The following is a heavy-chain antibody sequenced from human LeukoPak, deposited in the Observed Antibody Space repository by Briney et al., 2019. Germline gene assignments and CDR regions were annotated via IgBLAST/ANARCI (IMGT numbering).Heavy chain of an antibody. CDR1: GFTFSSYW. CDR2: IKQDGSEK. J-gene: IGHJ4*02. CDR3: ARAPYYYDSSGYLY. V-gene: IGHV3-7*01. Sequence: GGSLRLSCAASGFTFSSYWMSWVRQAPGKGLEWVANIKQDGSEKYYVDSVKGRFTISRDNAKNSLYLQMNSLRAEGTAVYYCARAPYYYDSSGYLYWGQGTLVTVSS. D-gene: IGHD3-22*01.